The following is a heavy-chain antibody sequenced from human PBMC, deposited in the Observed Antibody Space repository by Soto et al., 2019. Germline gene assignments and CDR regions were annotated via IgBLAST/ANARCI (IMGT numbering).Heavy chain of an antibody. D-gene: IGHD6-13*01. CDR1: GGSISSGGYY. CDR2: IYYSGST. Sequence: QVQLQESGPGLVKPSQTLSLTCTVSGGSISSGGYYWSWIRQHPGKGLEWIGYIYYSGSTYYNPSLKSRVTISVDTSKNQFSLKLSSVTAADTAVYYCARDAPIAAAGRDYYYGMDVWGQGTTVTVSS. CDR3: ARDAPIAAAGRDYYYGMDV. J-gene: IGHJ6*02. V-gene: IGHV4-31*03.